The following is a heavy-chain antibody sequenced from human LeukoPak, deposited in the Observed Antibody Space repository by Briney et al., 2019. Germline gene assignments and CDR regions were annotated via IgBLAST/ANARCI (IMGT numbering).Heavy chain of an antibody. CDR3: ASSQIFGVVPYYYYGMDV. CDR1: GGSISSGGYY. D-gene: IGHD3-3*01. J-gene: IGHJ6*02. V-gene: IGHV4-31*03. CDR2: IYYSGST. Sequence: SETLSLTCTVSGGSISSGGYYWSWLRQHPGTGLEWIGYIYYSGSTYYNPSLKSRVTISVDTSKNQFSLKLSSVTAADTAVYYCASSQIFGVVPYYYYGMDVWGQGTTVTVSS.